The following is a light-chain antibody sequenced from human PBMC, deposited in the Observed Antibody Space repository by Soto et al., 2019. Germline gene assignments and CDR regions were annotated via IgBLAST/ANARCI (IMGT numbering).Light chain of an antibody. CDR2: EVS. V-gene: IGLV2-14*01. Sequence: QSALTQPASVSGSPGQSITISCTGTSSDVGGYSHVSWYQHHPGKAPQLIIYEVSNRPSGVSNRFSGSKSGNTASLTISGLQAEDEADYYCSSYTSSIAWVFGGGTKLTVL. CDR1: SSDVGGYSH. J-gene: IGLJ3*02. CDR3: SSYTSSIAWV.